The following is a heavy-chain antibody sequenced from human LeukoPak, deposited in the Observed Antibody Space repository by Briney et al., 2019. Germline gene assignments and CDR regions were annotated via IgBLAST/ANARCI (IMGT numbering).Heavy chain of an antibody. J-gene: IGHJ4*02. D-gene: IGHD3-16*01. Sequence: SETLSLTCTVSGGSISSYYWSWSRQPPGKKLEWIGDIYYSGNTNYNTSLKSRVTISIDTSKTQFPLKVSAVAAADTAVYYCARVGDGNFDYWGQGNLVTVSS. V-gene: IGHV4-59*08. CDR3: ARVGDGNFDY. CDR2: IYYSGNT. CDR1: GGSISSYY.